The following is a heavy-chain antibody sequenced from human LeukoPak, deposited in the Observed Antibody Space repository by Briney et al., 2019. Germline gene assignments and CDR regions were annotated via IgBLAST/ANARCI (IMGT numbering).Heavy chain of an antibody. CDR2: ISSSGSTI. Sequence: GGSLRLSCAASGFTFSDYYMSWIRQAPGKGLEWVSYISSSGSTIYYADSVKGRFTISRDSAKNSLYLQMNSLRAEDTAVYYCAREYYYDSSYYFDYWGQGTLVTVSS. V-gene: IGHV3-11*01. CDR1: GFTFSDYY. J-gene: IGHJ4*02. CDR3: AREYYYDSSYYFDY. D-gene: IGHD3-22*01.